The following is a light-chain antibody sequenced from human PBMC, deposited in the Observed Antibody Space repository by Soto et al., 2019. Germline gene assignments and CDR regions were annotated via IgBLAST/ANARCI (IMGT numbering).Light chain of an antibody. V-gene: IGLV1-44*01. J-gene: IGLJ1*01. CDR3: AAWDASLDGDV. CDR2: SYD. Sequence: QSVLTQPPSASGTPGQRVTISCSTSSSNLGDNTVNWYQQVPGTAPKLLIYSYDQRPSGVPDRFSGSKSGTSASLAISGLQSEDEAYYYCAAWDASLDGDVFGTGTKLTVL. CDR1: SSNLGDNT.